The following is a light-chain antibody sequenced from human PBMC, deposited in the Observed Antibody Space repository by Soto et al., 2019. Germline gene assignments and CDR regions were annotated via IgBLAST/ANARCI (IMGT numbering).Light chain of an antibody. V-gene: IGLV2-14*02. J-gene: IGLJ1*01. CDR1: SSNVGTYNL. CDR3: SSYTSSSIFYV. CDR2: EVS. Sequence: QSALTQPASVSGSPGQSITFSCTGTSSNVGTYNLVSWYQQHPGEAPKLMIYEVSNRPSGVSNRFSGSKSGNTASLTISGLQAEDEADYYCSSYTSSSIFYVFGTGTKGTVL.